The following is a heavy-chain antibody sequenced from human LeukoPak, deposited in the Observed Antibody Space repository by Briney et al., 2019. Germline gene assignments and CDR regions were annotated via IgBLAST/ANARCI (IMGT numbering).Heavy chain of an antibody. V-gene: IGHV1-2*02. CDR3: ASHGDYRTGGREMVYYYMDV. CDR1: GYTFTGYY. Sequence: ASVKVSCKASGYTFTGYYMHWVRQAPGQGLEWMGWINPNSGGTNYAQKFQGRVTMTRDTSISTAYMELSRLRSDDTAVYYCASHGDYRTGGREMVYYYMDVWGKGTTVTVSS. CDR2: INPNSGGT. D-gene: IGHD4-17*01. J-gene: IGHJ6*03.